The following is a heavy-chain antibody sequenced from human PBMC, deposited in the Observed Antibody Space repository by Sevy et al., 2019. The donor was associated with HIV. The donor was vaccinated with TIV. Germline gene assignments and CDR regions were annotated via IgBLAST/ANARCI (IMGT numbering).Heavy chain of an antibody. CDR3: ARVTGYSSGWYPLGY. V-gene: IGHV3-11*06. CDR1: GFTFSDYY. J-gene: IGHJ4*02. Sequence: WGSLRLSCAASGFTFSDYYMSWIRQAPGKGLEWVSYISSSSSYTNYADSVKGRFTISRDNAKNSLYLQMNSLRAEDTAVYYCARVTGYSSGWYPLGYWGQGTLVTVSS. D-gene: IGHD6-19*01. CDR2: ISSSSSYT.